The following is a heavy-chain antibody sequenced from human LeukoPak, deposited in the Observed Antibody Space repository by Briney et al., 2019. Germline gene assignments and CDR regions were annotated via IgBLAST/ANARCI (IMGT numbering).Heavy chain of an antibody. V-gene: IGHV3-7*01. CDR3: ARDMGYYYDSSGYLAYYYYGMDV. J-gene: IGHJ6*02. CDR1: GFTFSSYW. CDR2: IKQDGSEK. D-gene: IGHD3-22*01. Sequence: GGSLRLSCAASGFTFSSYWMTWVRQAPGKGLEWVANIKQDGSEKYYVDSVKGRFTISRDNAKNSLYLQMNSLRAEDTAVYYCARDMGYYYDSSGYLAYYYYGMDVWGQGTTVTVSS.